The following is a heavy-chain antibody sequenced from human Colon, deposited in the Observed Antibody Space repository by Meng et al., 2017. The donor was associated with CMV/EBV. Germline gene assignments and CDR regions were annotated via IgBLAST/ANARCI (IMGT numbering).Heavy chain of an antibody. V-gene: IGHV3-23*01. CDR3: AKTIAPGTLARPFDP. J-gene: IGHJ5*02. CDR2: ISGNGINT. CDR1: GFDFNFYA. D-gene: IGHD6-6*01. Sequence: GESLKISCVASGFDFNFYAITWVRQAPGKGLEWVSLISGNGINTYYADSVKGRFTISRDNSKNTVYLQMNSLRAEDTAVYFCAKTIAPGTLARPFDPWGQGTLVTVSS.